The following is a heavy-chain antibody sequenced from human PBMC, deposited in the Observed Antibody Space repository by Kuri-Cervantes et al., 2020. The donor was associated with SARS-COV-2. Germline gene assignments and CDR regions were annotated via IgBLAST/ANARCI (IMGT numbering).Heavy chain of an antibody. J-gene: IGHJ5*02. CDR3: ARLGGYTSGYNWFDP. D-gene: IGHD5-18*01. CDR2: IYYSGST. V-gene: IGHV4-39*01. CDR1: GGSISSSSYY. Sequence: GSLRLSCTVSGGSISSSSYYWGWIRQPPGKGLEWIGSIYYSGSTYYNPSLKSRVTISVDTSKTQFSLSLSSVTAADTAVYYCARLGGYTSGYNWFDPWGQGTLVTVSS.